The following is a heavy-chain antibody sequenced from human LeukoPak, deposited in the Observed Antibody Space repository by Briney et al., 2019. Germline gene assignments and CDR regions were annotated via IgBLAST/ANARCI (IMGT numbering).Heavy chain of an antibody. CDR3: AKLVGY. J-gene: IGHJ4*02. D-gene: IGHD2-8*02. V-gene: IGHV3-23*01. CDR2: IAGSGGST. Sequence: GGSLRLSCEASGFTFSSSAMSWVRQAPGKGLEWVSVIAGSGGSTVYADSVKGRFTISRDISKNTLYLQMNSLRAEDTAVYFCAKLVGYWGQGTLVTVSS. CDR1: GFTFSSSA.